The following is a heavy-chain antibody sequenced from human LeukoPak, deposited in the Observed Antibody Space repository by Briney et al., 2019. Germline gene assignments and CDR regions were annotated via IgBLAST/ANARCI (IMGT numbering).Heavy chain of an antibody. D-gene: IGHD3-3*01. Sequence: SVKVSCKASGGTFSSYAISWVRQAPGQGLEWMGGIIPIFGTANYAQKFQGRVTITADESTSTAYMELSSLRSEDTAVYYCARAPHYDFWSGYQYYFDYWGQGTLVTVSS. CDR2: IIPIFGTA. CDR1: GGTFSSYA. CDR3: ARAPHYDFWSGYQYYFDY. V-gene: IGHV1-69*01. J-gene: IGHJ4*02.